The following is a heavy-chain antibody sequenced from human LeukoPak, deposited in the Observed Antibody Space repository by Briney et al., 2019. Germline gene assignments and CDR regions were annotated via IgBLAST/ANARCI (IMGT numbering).Heavy chain of an antibody. V-gene: IGHV3-33*05. CDR3: ARGYCYGGNCFGGGFDH. J-gene: IGHJ4*02. Sequence: GGSLRLSCAASGFTFSSYGMHWVRQAPGKGLEWVTLTLYDGRNKYYADSVKGRFTISRDNAKNSLHLQMNSLRAEDTAVYYCARGYCYGGNCFGGGFDHWGQGALVTVSS. CDR1: GFTFSSYG. CDR2: TLYDGRNK. D-gene: IGHD2-15*01.